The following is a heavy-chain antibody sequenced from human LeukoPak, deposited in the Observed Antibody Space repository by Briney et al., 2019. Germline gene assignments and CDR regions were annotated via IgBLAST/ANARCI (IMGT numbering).Heavy chain of an antibody. V-gene: IGHV3-13*01. CDR1: GFTFSSFD. D-gene: IGHD1-1*01. CDR2: IGTASDT. J-gene: IGHJ6*03. Sequence: GGSLRLSCAASGFTFSSFDMHWVRQPTGQGLEWVSTIGTASDTYYSGSVEGRFTLSRDNDENFLYLQINSLTAGDTAVYHCARGPPRGKYYFMDVWGKGTTVTVSS. CDR3: ARGPPRGKYYFMDV.